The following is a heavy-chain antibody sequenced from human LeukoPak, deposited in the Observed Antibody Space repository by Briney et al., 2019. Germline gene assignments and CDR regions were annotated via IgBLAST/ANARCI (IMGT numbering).Heavy chain of an antibody. D-gene: IGHD6-6*01. Sequence: GGSLRLSCAASGFTFSSYAMHWVRQAPGKGLEWVAVISYDGSNKYYADSVKGRFTISRDNSKNTLYLQMNSLRAEDTAVYYCAKDRWSSSSGFDYWGQGTLVTVSS. CDR2: ISYDGSNK. J-gene: IGHJ4*02. CDR1: GFTFSSYA. V-gene: IGHV3-30*04. CDR3: AKDRWSSSSGFDY.